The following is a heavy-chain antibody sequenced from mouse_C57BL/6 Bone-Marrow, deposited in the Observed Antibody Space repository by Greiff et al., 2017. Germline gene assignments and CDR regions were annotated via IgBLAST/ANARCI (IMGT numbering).Heavy chain of an antibody. CDR1: GYSITSGYY. D-gene: IGHD4-1*01. CDR2: ISYDGSN. Sequence: EVKLMESGPGLVKPSQSLSLTCSVTGYSITSGYYWNWIRQFPGNKLEWMGYISYDGSNHYNPSLKNRISITRDTSKNQFFLKLNSVTTEDTATYYCARDETGRAMDYWGQGTSVTVSS. V-gene: IGHV3-6*01. J-gene: IGHJ4*01. CDR3: ARDETGRAMDY.